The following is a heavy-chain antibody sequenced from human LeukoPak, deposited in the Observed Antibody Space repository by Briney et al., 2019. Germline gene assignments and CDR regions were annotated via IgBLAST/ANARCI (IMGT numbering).Heavy chain of an antibody. CDR2: ISSSSTTI. CDR3: ARDDRSGWYVWGFDY. J-gene: IGHJ4*02. Sequence: GGSLRLSCAASGFTFSSCSMNRVRQAPGKGLEWVSYISSSSTTIYYADSVKGRFTISRDNAKNSLYLQMNSLRAEDTAVYYCARDDRSGWYVWGFDYWGQGTLVTVSS. CDR1: GFTFSSCS. V-gene: IGHV3-48*04. D-gene: IGHD6-19*01.